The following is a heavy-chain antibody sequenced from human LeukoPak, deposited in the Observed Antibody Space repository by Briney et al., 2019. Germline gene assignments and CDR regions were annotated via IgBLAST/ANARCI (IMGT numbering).Heavy chain of an antibody. V-gene: IGHV4-34*01. Sequence: SETLSLTCAVYDGSFSGYYWSWIRQPPGKGLEWIGEINHSGSTNYNPSLKSRVTISLDTSKSQFSLKVRYVTAADTAVYYCARHEHSSSWSPPEYFDVWGRGALVTVSS. D-gene: IGHD6-13*01. CDR1: DGSFSGYY. CDR2: INHSGST. J-gene: IGHJ2*01. CDR3: ARHEHSSSWSPPEYFDV.